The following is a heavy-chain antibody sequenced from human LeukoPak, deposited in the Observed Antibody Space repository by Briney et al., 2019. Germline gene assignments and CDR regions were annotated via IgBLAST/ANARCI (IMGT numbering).Heavy chain of an antibody. Sequence: ASVKVSCKASGYTFTSYYIHWVRQAPGQGLEWMGMINPGGGSTSNAQKFQGRVTVTRDTSTNTVYMELSSLRSEDTAVYYCARDLASRYDFLTGSVYAVNAFDIWGQGTMVTVSS. V-gene: IGHV1-46*01. CDR3: ARDLASRYDFLTGSVYAVNAFDI. D-gene: IGHD3-9*01. CDR2: INPGGGST. CDR1: GYTFTSYY. J-gene: IGHJ3*02.